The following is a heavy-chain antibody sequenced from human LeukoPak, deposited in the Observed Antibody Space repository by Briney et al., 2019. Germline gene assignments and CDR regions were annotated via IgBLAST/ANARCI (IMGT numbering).Heavy chain of an antibody. CDR3: ASPAGVRYFDPIRTDDAFDI. CDR2: IYYSGST. J-gene: IGHJ3*02. CDR1: GGSISSYY. D-gene: IGHD3-9*01. V-gene: IGHV4-59*01. Sequence: SETLSLTCTVSGGSISSYYWSWIRQPPGKGLEWIGYIYYSGSTNYNPSLKSRVTISVDTSKNQFSLKLSSVTAADTAVYYCASPAGVRYFDPIRTDDAFDIWGQGTMVTVSS.